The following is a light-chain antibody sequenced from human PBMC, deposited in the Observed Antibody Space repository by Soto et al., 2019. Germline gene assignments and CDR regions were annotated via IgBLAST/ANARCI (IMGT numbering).Light chain of an antibody. J-gene: IGKJ1*01. CDR1: QSISSS. V-gene: IGKV3-11*01. CDR3: QQRSEWPRT. CDR2: DAS. Sequence: EIVLTQSPATLSLSPGERATLSCRASQSISSSLAWYQQKPGQAPRLLIYDASTRANGFPARFSGSGSGTECTLTIGSLEPEDFAVYYCQQRSEWPRTFGQGTKVESK.